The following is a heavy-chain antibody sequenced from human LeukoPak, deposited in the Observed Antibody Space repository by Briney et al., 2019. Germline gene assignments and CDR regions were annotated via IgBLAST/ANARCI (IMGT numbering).Heavy chain of an antibody. CDR2: ISYDGSNK. D-gene: IGHD2-8*02. CDR1: GFTFSSYA. CDR3: ARDYWAFDD. J-gene: IGHJ4*02. Sequence: PGRSLRLSCAASGFTFSSYAMHWVRQAPDKGLEWVAVISYDGSNKYYADSVKGRFTISRDNSKNTLYLQMNSLRAEDTAVYYCARDYWAFDDWGQGTLVTVSS. V-gene: IGHV3-30-3*01.